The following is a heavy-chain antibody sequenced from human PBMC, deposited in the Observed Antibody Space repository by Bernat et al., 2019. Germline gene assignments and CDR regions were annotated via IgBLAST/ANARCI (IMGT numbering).Heavy chain of an antibody. Sequence: QVQVVQSGAEVTKPGASVKVSCKASGYTFTAYSVHWVRQAPGHGLEWMGRINPNGGGTNYAQKFQGRVTVTWDTSINTAYLELSRLGSDDTAVYYCAKGGDWNDFDSWGQGTLVTVSS. CDR3: AKGGDWNDFDS. CDR1: GYTFTAYS. CDR2: INPNGGGT. V-gene: IGHV1-2*06. D-gene: IGHD1-1*01. J-gene: IGHJ4*02.